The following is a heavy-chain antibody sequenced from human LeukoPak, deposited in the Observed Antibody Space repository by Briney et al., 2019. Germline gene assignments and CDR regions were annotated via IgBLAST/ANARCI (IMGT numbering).Heavy chain of an antibody. J-gene: IGHJ4*02. CDR1: GLTVDDYA. CDR3: AKGKSWYHFDY. D-gene: IGHD6-13*01. V-gene: IGHV3-9*01. CDR2: TSWNSVTI. Sequence: GGSLRLSCVGSGLTVDDYAMHWVRQAPGKGLEWVSSTSWNSVTIAYADSVKGRFTISRDNAKNSLYLQMNSLRAVDTALYYCAKGKSWYHFDYWGQGTLVTVSS.